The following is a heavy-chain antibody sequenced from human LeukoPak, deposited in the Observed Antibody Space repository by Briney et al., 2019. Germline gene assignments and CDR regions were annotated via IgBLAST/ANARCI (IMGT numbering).Heavy chain of an antibody. CDR3: AGVWGSYHSNWFDP. Sequence: ASVNVSYTFSGYTLTELSMHWVRQAPGKGREGMGGFDPEDGETIYAQKFQGRVTMTEDTSTDTAYMELSSLRSEDTAVYYCAGVWGSYHSNWFDPWGQGTLVTVSS. J-gene: IGHJ5*02. D-gene: IGHD3-16*01. CDR2: FDPEDGET. V-gene: IGHV1-24*01. CDR1: GYTLTELS.